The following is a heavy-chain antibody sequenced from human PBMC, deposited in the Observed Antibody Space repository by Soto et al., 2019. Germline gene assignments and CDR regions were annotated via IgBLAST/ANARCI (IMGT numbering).Heavy chain of an antibody. V-gene: IGHV1-69*12. J-gene: IGHJ5*02. D-gene: IGHD2-8*01. Sequence: QVQLVQSGAEVKKPGYSVKVSCKASGGTFSSYAISWVRQAPGQGLEWMGGIIPIFGTANYAQKFQGRVTITADESTSTAYMELSSLRSEDTAVYYCARVAGDIVLRGGWFDPWGQGTLVTVSS. CDR3: ARVAGDIVLRGGWFDP. CDR2: IIPIFGTA. CDR1: GGTFSSYA.